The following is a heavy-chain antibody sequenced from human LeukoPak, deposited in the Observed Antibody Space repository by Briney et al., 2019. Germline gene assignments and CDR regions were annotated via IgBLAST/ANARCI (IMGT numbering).Heavy chain of an antibody. J-gene: IGHJ3*02. CDR1: GFTFSSYS. Sequence: PGGSLRLSCAASGFTFSSYSMNWVRQAPGKGLEWVSSISSSSSYIYYADSVKGRFTISRDNAKNSLYLQMNSLRAEDTAIYYCAKDFGSPGNIWGQGTMVTVSS. CDR2: ISSSSSYI. V-gene: IGHV3-21*04. D-gene: IGHD1-26*01. CDR3: AKDFGSPGNI.